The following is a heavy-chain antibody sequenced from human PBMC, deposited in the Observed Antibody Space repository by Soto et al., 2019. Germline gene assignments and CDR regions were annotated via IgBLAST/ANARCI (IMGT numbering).Heavy chain of an antibody. CDR2: MNPNSGNT. V-gene: IGHV1-8*01. CDR3: ARVGYCSSTSCYSVFS. D-gene: IGHD2-2*01. J-gene: IGHJ4*02. Sequence: QVQLVQSGAEVKKPGASVKVSCKASGYTFTSYDINWVRQATGQGLEWMGWMNPNSGNTGYAQKFQGRVTMTRNTSISTAYMELSSLRSEDTAVYYCARVGYCSSTSCYSVFSWGQGTLATVSS. CDR1: GYTFTSYD.